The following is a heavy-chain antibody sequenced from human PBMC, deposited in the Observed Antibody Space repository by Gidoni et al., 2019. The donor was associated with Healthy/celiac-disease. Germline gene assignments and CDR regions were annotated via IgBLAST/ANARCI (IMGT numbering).Heavy chain of an antibody. D-gene: IGHD5-18*01. CDR3: AKERKGSRYSYALGYFDY. V-gene: IGHV3-30*18. J-gene: IGHJ4*02. Sequence: QVQLVESGGGVVQPGRSLRLSCAASGFTFSSYGLHWVRQAPGKGLEWVAVISYDGSNKYYADSVKGRFTISRDNSKNTLYLQMNSLRAEDTAVYYCAKERKGSRYSYALGYFDYWGQGTLVTVSS. CDR2: ISYDGSNK. CDR1: GFTFSSYG.